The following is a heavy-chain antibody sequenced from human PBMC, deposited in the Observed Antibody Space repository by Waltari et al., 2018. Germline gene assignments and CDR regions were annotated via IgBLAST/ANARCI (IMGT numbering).Heavy chain of an antibody. D-gene: IGHD2-8*02. Sequence: QITLKESGPTLVKPTQTLTLTCTFSGFSLSTSGVGVGWLRQPPGKALEWLALIYWNDDKRYSPSLNSRLTITKDTSKNQVVLTMTNMDPVDTATYYCALPDYCTGGVCYTDYWGQGTLVTVSS. CDR3: ALPDYCTGGVCYTDY. V-gene: IGHV2-5*01. CDR2: IYWNDDK. CDR1: GFSLSTSGVG. J-gene: IGHJ4*02.